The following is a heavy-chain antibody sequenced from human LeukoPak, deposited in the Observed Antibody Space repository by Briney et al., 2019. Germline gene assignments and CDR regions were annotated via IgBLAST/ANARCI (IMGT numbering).Heavy chain of an antibody. D-gene: IGHD6-19*01. CDR3: ARDGAVAGTAYPEY. J-gene: IGHJ4*02. V-gene: IGHV1-2*02. CDR1: GYTFTGYY. Sequence: ASVKVSCKASGYTFTGYYMHWVRQAPGQGLEWMGWINPNSGGTNYAQKFQGRVTMTRDTSISTAYMELSRLTSDDAAVYYCARDGAVAGTAYPEYWGQGTLVTVSS. CDR2: INPNSGGT.